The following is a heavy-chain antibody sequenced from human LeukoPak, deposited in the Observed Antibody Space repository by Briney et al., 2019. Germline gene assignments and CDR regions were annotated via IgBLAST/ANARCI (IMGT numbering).Heavy chain of an antibody. Sequence: PGGSLRLSCAASGFTFSSYAMSWVRQAPGKGLEWVSAISGSGGSTYYADSVKGRFTISRDNSKNTLYLQMNSLRAEDTAVYYCARRGSRYYYDSSGHYYFDYWGQGTLATVSS. J-gene: IGHJ4*02. CDR3: ARRGSRYYYDSSGHYYFDY. CDR2: ISGSGGST. D-gene: IGHD3-22*01. CDR1: GFTFSSYA. V-gene: IGHV3-23*01.